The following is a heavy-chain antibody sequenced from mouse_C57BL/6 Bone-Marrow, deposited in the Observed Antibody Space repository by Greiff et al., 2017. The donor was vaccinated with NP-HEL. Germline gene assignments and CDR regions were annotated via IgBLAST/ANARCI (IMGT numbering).Heavy chain of an antibody. CDR1: GFTFSDYG. CDR2: ISSGSSTI. D-gene: IGHD2-4*01. CDR3: ARYDYRGAMDY. J-gene: IGHJ4*01. Sequence: VQLKASGGGLVKPGGSLKLSCAASGFTFSDYGMHWVRQAPEKGLEWVAYISSGSSTIYYADTVKGRFPISRDNAKNTLFLQMPSLRSEDTAMYYGARYDYRGAMDYWGQGTSVTVSS. V-gene: IGHV5-17*01.